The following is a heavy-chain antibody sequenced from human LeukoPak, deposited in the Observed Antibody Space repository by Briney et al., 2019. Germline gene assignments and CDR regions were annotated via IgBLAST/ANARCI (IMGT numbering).Heavy chain of an antibody. CDR1: GGSISSYY. CDR3: ARDQELRFLEWSDYYYYMDV. CDR2: IYTSGST. V-gene: IGHV4-4*07. J-gene: IGHJ6*03. Sequence: SETLSLTCTVSGGSISSYYWSWIRQPAGKGLEWVGRIYTSGSTNYNPSLKSRVTMSVDTSKNQFSLKLSSVTAADTAVYYCARDQELRFLEWSDYYYYMDVWGKGTTVTVS. D-gene: IGHD3-3*01.